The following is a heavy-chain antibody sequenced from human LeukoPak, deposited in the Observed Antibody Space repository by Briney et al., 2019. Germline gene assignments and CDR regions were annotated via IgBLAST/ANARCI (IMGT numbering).Heavy chain of an antibody. CDR1: GFTSGDYA. CDR3: TRRESHDYGDYPFYY. V-gene: IGHV3-49*03. D-gene: IGHD4-17*01. J-gene: IGHJ4*02. Sequence: GGSLRLSCTASGFTSGDYAMSWFRQATGKGPGRVGFIRCKAYDVTTAYAASVKGRFTVSSGDSKSTACLQMNSLKTEDTAVYYCTRRESHDYGDYPFYYWGQGTLVTVSS. CDR2: IRCKAYDVTT.